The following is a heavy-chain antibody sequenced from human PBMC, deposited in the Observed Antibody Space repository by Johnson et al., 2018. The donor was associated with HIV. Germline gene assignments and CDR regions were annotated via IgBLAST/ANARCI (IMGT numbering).Heavy chain of an antibody. CDR3: ARGRGYGAERGALDN. D-gene: IGHD4-17*01. Sequence: VQLVESGGGLVQPGGSLRLSCAASGFPFSSYDMHWVRQATGKGLECVSAIGTAGDTYYPGSVKGRFTISRDNAKNSLYLQMNGLRDEDTAWYYCARGRGYGAERGALDNWGQGTMVTVSA. CDR1: GFPFSSYD. V-gene: IGHV3-13*01. J-gene: IGHJ3*02. CDR2: IGTAGDT.